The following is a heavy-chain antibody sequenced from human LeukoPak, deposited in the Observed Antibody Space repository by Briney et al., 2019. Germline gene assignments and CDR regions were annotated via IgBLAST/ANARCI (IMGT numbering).Heavy chain of an antibody. CDR1: GYTFTSYG. J-gene: IGHJ5*02. CDR3: ARLLSGWYYYDSSGYLNWFDP. Sequence: ASVKVSCKASGYTFTSYGISWVRQAPGQGLEWMGWISAYNGNTNYAQKLQGRVTMTTDTSTSTAYMELRSPRSDDTAVYYCARLLSGWYYYDSSGYLNWFDPWGQGTLVTVSS. V-gene: IGHV1-18*01. D-gene: IGHD3-22*01. CDR2: ISAYNGNT.